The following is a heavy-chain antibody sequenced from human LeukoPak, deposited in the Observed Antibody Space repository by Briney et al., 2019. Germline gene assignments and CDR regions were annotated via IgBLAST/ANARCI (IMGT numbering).Heavy chain of an antibody. Sequence: SETLSLTCTVSGGSISSSSDYWGWFRQPPGKGLEWIGSVRYSGKTYYNPSLKSRLTMSVDTSKSQFSLKLSSVTAAGTAVYFCARHYYDSSGSRRDYYFDYWGQGTLVTVSS. CDR2: VRYSGKT. J-gene: IGHJ4*02. CDR1: GGSISSSSDY. CDR3: ARHYYDSSGSRRDYYFDY. D-gene: IGHD3-22*01. V-gene: IGHV4-39*01.